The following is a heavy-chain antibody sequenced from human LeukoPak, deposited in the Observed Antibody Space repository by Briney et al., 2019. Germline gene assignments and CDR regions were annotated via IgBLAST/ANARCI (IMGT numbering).Heavy chain of an antibody. Sequence: TPSETLSLTCTVSGGSISSGGYYWSWIRQPPGKGLEWIGYIYHSGSTYYNPSLKSRVTISVDRSKNQFSLKLSSVTAADTAVYYCARDSYDFWSGYYPTWGQGTLVTVSS. D-gene: IGHD3-3*01. J-gene: IGHJ5*02. V-gene: IGHV4-30-2*01. CDR3: ARDSYDFWSGYYPT. CDR2: IYHSGST. CDR1: GGSISSGGYY.